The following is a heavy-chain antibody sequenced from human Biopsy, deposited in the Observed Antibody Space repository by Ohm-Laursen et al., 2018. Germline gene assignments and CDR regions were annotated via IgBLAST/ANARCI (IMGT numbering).Heavy chain of an antibody. CDR3: GRDSCGELLPNPSHPFDY. D-gene: IGHD3-10*01. Sequence: SLRLSRPSSVFTFDDYALHWVRPPPPKALEWVSGVSCNCLSIRYADPVKGRFTTSRDNAKNSLFLQMNSWIAEDTALDYCGRDSCGELLPNPSHPFDYWGQGTLVTVSS. J-gene: IGHJ4*01. V-gene: IGHV3-9*01. CDR1: VFTFDDYA. CDR2: VSCNCLSI.